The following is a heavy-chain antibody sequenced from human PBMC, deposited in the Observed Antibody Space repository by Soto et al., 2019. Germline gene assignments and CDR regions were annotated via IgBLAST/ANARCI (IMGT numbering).Heavy chain of an antibody. V-gene: IGHV3-64D*08. CDR1: GFTFSMHS. J-gene: IGHJ4*02. D-gene: IGHD3-22*01. Sequence: PGGSLRLSCSASGFTFSMHSMHWVRQTPGKALEYVSAISRDGRSTFYADSVKGRFTISRDNSKNTLYLRMNSLRSDDTAVYYYVKEANPFINTLVVLIFDYWGQGTQVTVSS. CDR3: VKEANPFINTLVVLIFDY. CDR2: ISRDGRST.